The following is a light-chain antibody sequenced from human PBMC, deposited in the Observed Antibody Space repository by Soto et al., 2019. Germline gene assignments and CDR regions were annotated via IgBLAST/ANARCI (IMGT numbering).Light chain of an antibody. CDR1: QRINNR. CDR3: QQFIDGWT. CDR2: DAS. V-gene: IGKV1-5*01. Sequence: IQMTQSPSTLSASIGDRVTITCRASQRINNRLAWYQQIPGKAPNLLIYDASSLESGVPSRFRGSGSETEFTLTISGLQPDDFATYYCQQFIDGWTFGQGTKVEIK. J-gene: IGKJ1*01.